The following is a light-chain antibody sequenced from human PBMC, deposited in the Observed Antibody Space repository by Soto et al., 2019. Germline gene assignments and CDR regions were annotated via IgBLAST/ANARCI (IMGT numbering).Light chain of an antibody. J-gene: IGKJ1*01. CDR3: QHYGSSRT. CDR1: QSVSSSD. V-gene: IGKV3-20*01. Sequence: EIVLTQSPGTLSLSPGERVTLSCRARQSVSSSDLAWYQQKPGQAPRVLIYGTSSRATGIPDRFSGSGSGIDFTLTISRLEPEDFAMYYCQHYGSSRTFGQGTKVEIK. CDR2: GTS.